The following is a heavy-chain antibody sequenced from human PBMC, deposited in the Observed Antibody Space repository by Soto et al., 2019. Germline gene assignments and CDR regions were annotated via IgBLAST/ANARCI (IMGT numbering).Heavy chain of an antibody. CDR2: INHSGST. D-gene: IGHD3-22*01. Sequence: SETLSLTCAVYGGSFSGYYWSWIRQPPGKGLEWIGEINHSGSTNYNPSLKSRVTISVDTSKNQFSLKLSSVTAADTAVYYCARGPYDRSGQYHPEIYFQHWGQGTLVTVSS. J-gene: IGHJ1*01. CDR3: ARGPYDRSGQYHPEIYFQH. CDR1: GGSFSGYY. V-gene: IGHV4-34*01.